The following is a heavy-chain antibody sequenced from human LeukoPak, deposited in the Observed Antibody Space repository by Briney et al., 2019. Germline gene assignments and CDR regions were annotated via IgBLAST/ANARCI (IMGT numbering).Heavy chain of an antibody. Sequence: HPGGSLRLSCAASGFTFDDYAMHWVRQAPGKGLEWVSGISWNSGSIGYADSVKGRFTISRDNAKNSLYLQMNSLRAEDTALYYCAKCSSFPIIRYSYGFCYFDYWGQGTLVTVSS. CDR3: AKCSSFPIIRYSYGFCYFDY. CDR1: GFTFDDYA. D-gene: IGHD5-18*01. V-gene: IGHV3-9*01. J-gene: IGHJ4*02. CDR2: ISWNSGSI.